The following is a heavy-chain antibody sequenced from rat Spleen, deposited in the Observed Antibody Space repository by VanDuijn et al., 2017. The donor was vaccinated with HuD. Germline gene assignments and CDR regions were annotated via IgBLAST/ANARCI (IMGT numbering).Heavy chain of an antibody. Sequence: EVQLVESGGGLVQPGRSLKLSCAASGFTFSNYYMAWVRQAPTKGLEWVASISPTGGTTNYRDSVKGRFTISRDNAESTLFLQMDSLRSEDTATYYCATDGFYDGTYYAVYVMDAWGQGASVTVSS. J-gene: IGHJ4*01. CDR1: GFTFSNYY. CDR2: ISPTGGTT. D-gene: IGHD1-12*02. V-gene: IGHV5-27*01. CDR3: ATDGFYDGTYYAVYVMDA.